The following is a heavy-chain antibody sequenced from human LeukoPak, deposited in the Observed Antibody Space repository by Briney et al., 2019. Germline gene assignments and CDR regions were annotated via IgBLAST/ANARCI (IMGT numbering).Heavy chain of an antibody. D-gene: IGHD3-22*01. J-gene: IGHJ4*02. CDR1: GGIFSSYA. CDR2: IIPIVGIP. V-gene: IGHV1-69*04. Sequence: SVKVSCKASGGIFSSYAISWVRQAPGQGLEWMGRIIPIVGIPNYAQKFQGRVTITADKSTSTAYMELSSLRSEDTAVYYCARVGDYSDSSGYSFDYWGQGTLVTVSS. CDR3: ARVGDYSDSSGYSFDY.